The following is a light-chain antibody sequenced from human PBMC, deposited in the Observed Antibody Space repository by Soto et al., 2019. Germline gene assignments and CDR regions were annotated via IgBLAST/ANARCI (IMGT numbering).Light chain of an antibody. J-gene: IGKJ1*01. V-gene: IGKV1-33*01. CDR3: QQYGNGPKT. CDR1: QDSSNY. CDR2: AAS. Sequence: DIQMTQSTSSLSASVGERVTITCQASQDSSNYLNGYQQKPGKAPKLLIYAASNLGTGVPSRFSGSGSVTDFTFTISSLQPEDIAKYDCQQYGNGPKTFGQGTKVEIK.